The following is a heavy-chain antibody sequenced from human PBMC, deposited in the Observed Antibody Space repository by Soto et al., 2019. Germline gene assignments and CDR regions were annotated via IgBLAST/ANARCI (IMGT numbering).Heavy chain of an antibody. Sequence: GASVKVSCKASVGTFSAYTIIWVRQAPGQGLEWMGRIIPILGIANYAQKFQGRVTITADKSTSTAYMELSSLRAEDTAVYYCARPGGLYYDILTGYYSHWGQGTLVTVSS. CDR1: VGTFSAYT. CDR3: ARPGGLYYDILTGYYSH. D-gene: IGHD3-9*01. V-gene: IGHV1-69*02. CDR2: IIPILGIA. J-gene: IGHJ4*02.